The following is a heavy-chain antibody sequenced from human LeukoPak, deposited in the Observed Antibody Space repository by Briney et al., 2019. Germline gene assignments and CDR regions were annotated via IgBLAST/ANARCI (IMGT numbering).Heavy chain of an antibody. CDR2: INHSGST. CDR3: ARGRQLWLRGYFDY. CDR1: GGSFSGYY. V-gene: IGHV4-34*01. J-gene: IGHJ4*02. Sequence: SSETLSLTCAVYGGSFSGYYWSWIRQPPGKGLEWIGEINHSGSTNYNPSLKSRVTISVDTSKNQFSLKLSSVTAADTAVYYCARGRQLWLRGYFDYWGQGTLVTVSS. D-gene: IGHD5-18*01.